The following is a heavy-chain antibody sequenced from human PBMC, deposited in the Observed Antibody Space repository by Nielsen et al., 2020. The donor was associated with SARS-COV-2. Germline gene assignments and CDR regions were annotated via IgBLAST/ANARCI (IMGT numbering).Heavy chain of an antibody. V-gene: IGHV3-30*03. CDR3: VTGGQWLVRHPYGMEV. Sequence: GESLKISCAVAGFSFRNYGMHWVRQNPGKGLDWVAVISSNGREKYYADSVEGRFTISRDNSNNTLYLHMNSLRIEDTGIYYCVTGGQWLVRHPYGMEVWGQGTSVTVSS. D-gene: IGHD6-19*01. J-gene: IGHJ6*02. CDR1: GFSFRNYG. CDR2: ISSNGREK.